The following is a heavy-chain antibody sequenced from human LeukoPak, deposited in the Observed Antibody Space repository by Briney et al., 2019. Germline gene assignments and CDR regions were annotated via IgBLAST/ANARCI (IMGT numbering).Heavy chain of an antibody. CDR1: GFTFSDYY. CDR3: AKDLYEAELGEFDY. CDR2: ISSSGSTI. Sequence: PGGSLRLSCAASGFTFSDYYMSWIRQAPGKGLEWVSYISSSGSTIYYADSVKGRFTISRDNAKNSLYLQMNSLRAEDTAVYYCAKDLYEAELGEFDYWGQGTLVTVSS. D-gene: IGHD3-16*01. V-gene: IGHV3-11*04. J-gene: IGHJ4*02.